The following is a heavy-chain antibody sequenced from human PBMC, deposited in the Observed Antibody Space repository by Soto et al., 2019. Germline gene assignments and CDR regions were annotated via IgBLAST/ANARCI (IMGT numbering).Heavy chain of an antibody. CDR2: IYSGGST. J-gene: IGHJ4*02. V-gene: IGHV3-53*01. D-gene: IGHD3-22*01. CDR3: ARSFYYDSSASIPYFFDY. Sequence: EVQLVESGGGLIQPGGSLRLSCAASGFTVSSKYMSWVRQAPGKGLEWVSVIYSGGSTYYADSVKGRFTISRDNSKNTLFLQMNSLRAEDTAVYYCARSFYYDSSASIPYFFDYWGQGTLVTVSS. CDR1: GFTVSSKY.